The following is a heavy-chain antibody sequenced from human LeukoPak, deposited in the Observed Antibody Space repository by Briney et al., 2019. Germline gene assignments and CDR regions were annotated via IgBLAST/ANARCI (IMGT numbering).Heavy chain of an antibody. D-gene: IGHD2-15*01. V-gene: IGHV4-59*01. CDR2: IYYSGST. CDR1: GGSISSYY. J-gene: IGHJ4*02. CDR3: ARTQKYCSDGSCYDQFDY. Sequence: PSETLSLTCTVSGGSISSYYWSWIRQPPGKGLEWIGYIYYSGSTNYNPSLKSRVTISVDTSKNQFSLKLSSVTDADTAVYYCARTQKYCSDGSCYDQFDYWGQGTLVTVSS.